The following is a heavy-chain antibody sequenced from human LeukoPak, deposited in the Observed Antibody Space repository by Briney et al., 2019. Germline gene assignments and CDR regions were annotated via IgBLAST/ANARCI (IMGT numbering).Heavy chain of an antibody. D-gene: IGHD5-18*01. J-gene: IGHJ2*01. CDR3: ARQGYTYGTYWYFDL. CDR2: TYYSGST. Sequence: SETLSLTCTVSGGSIGSGSYYWGWIRQPPGKGLEWIGSTYYSGSTYYNSSLKSRVTISVDTSKNQFSLKLSSVTAADTAMYFCARQGYTYGTYWYFDLWGRGTLVTVSS. CDR1: GGSIGSGSYY. V-gene: IGHV4-39*01.